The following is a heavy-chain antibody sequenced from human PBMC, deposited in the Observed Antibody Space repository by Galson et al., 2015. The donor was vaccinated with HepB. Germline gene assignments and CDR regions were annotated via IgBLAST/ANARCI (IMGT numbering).Heavy chain of an antibody. CDR2: ISSSGSTI. D-gene: IGHD3-3*01. V-gene: IGHV3-11*01. Sequence: SLRLSCAASGFTSSDYYMSWIRQAPGKGLEWVSYISSSGSTIYYADSVKGRFTISRDNAKNSLYLQMNSLRAEDTAVYYCATQYYDFWSGYWHPGNYFDYWGQGTLVTVSS. CDR3: ATQYYDFWSGYWHPGNYFDY. J-gene: IGHJ4*02. CDR1: GFTSSDYY.